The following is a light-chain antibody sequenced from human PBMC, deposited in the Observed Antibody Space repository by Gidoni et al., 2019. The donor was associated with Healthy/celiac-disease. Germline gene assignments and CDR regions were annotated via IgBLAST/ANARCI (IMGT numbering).Light chain of an antibody. CDR1: RSNIGSYT. V-gene: IGLV1-44*01. CDR2: TNN. CDR3: ATWDDSLNGVV. Sequence: QSVLTQPPSASGTPGQRVTISCSGSRSNIGSYTVNWYQQLPGTAPKLLIYTNNQLPSGVPDRFSGSKSCTSASLAISGLQSEDEADYFCATWDDSLNGVVFGGGTKLTVL. J-gene: IGLJ2*01.